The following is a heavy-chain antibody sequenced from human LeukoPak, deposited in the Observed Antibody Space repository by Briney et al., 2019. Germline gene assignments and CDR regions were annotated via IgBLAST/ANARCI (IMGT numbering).Heavy chain of an antibody. CDR3: ARAGVKYEPPDY. D-gene: IGHD7-27*01. CDR2: IYYSGST. CDR1: GGSISSGGYY. V-gene: IGHV4-31*03. Sequence: SQTLSLTCTVSGGSISSGGYYWSWIRQHPGKGLEWIGYIYYSGSTYYNPSLKSRVTISVDTSKNQFSLKLSSVTAADTAVYYCARAGVKYEPPDYWGQGTLVTVSS. J-gene: IGHJ4*02.